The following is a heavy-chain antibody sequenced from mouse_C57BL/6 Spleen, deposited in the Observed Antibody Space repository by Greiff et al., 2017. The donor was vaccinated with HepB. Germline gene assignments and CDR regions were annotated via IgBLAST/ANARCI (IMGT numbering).Heavy chain of an antibody. V-gene: IGHV1-15*01. CDR1: GYTFTDYE. CDR3: TRMSDYGSAYAMDY. J-gene: IGHJ4*01. CDR2: IDPETGGT. Sequence: QVQLKESGAELVRPGASVTLSCKASGYTFTDYEMHWVKQTPVHGLEWIGAIDPETGGTAYNQKFKGKAILTADKSSSTAYMELRSLTSEDSAVYYCTRMSDYGSAYAMDYWGQGTSVTVSS. D-gene: IGHD1-1*01.